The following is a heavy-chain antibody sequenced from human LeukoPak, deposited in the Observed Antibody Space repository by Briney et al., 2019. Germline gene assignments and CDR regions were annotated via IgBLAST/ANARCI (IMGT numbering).Heavy chain of an antibody. Sequence: GGSLRLSCAASGFTFSSYSMNWVRQAPGKGLEWVSSISSSSSYIYYADSVKGRFTISRDNAKNSPYLQMNSLRAEDTAVYYCAREVDCSSTSCYALWFDPWGQGTLVTVSS. CDR2: ISSSSSYI. D-gene: IGHD2-2*01. CDR3: AREVDCSSTSCYALWFDP. CDR1: GFTFSSYS. V-gene: IGHV3-21*01. J-gene: IGHJ5*02.